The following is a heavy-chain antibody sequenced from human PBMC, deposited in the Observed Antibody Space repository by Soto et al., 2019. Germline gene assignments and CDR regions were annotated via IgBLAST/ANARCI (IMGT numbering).Heavy chain of an antibody. Sequence: GGSLRLSCAASGFTFSSYGMHWVRQAPGKGLEWVAVIWYDGSNKYYADSVKGRFTISGDNSKNTLYLQMNSLRAEDTAVYYCARALDDSSRYYYYYGMDVWGQGTTVTVSS. CDR3: ARALDDSSRYYYYYGMDV. CDR1: GFTFSSYG. CDR2: IWYDGSNK. J-gene: IGHJ6*02. V-gene: IGHV3-33*01. D-gene: IGHD6-13*01.